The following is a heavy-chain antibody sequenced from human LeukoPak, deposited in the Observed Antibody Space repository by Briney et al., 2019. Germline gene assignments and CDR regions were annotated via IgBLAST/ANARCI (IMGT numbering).Heavy chain of an antibody. J-gene: IGHJ1*01. CDR1: GGSISSYY. CDR3: ARRRTRLYYYDSSDFQH. Sequence: SETLSLTCTVSGGSISSYYWSWIRQPPGKGLEWIGYIYYSGSTNYNPSLKSRVTISVDTSKNQFSLKLSSVTAADTAVYYCARRRTRLYYYDSSDFQHWGQGTLVTVSS. V-gene: IGHV4-59*12. D-gene: IGHD3-22*01. CDR2: IYYSGST.